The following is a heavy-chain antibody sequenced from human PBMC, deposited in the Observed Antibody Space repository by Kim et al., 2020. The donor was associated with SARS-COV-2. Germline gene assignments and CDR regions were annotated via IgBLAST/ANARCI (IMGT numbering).Heavy chain of an antibody. J-gene: IGHJ6*02. CDR1: GFTFSSYG. V-gene: IGHV3-33*01. D-gene: IGHD3-10*01. CDR2: IWYDGSNK. CDR3: ATDNTYYYGSGFYYYYGMDV. Sequence: GGSLRLSCAASGFTFSSYGIHWVRQAPGKGLEWVAVIWYDGSNKYYADSVKGRFTISRDNSKNTLYLQMNSLRAEDTAVYYCATDNTYYYGSGFYYYYGMDVWGQGTTVTVSS.